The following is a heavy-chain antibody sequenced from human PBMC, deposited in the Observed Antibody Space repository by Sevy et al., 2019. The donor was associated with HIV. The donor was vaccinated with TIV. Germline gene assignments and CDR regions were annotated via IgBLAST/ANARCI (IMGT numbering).Heavy chain of an antibody. D-gene: IGHD4-17*01. CDR3: VRERNLKYGDPLGH. CDR1: GFTLASEFSFSSYY. V-gene: IGHV3-74*01. J-gene: IGHJ4*02. CDR2: LNSDGSVA. Sequence: GGSLRLSCAASGFTLASEFSFSSYYMHWVRQVPGKGLVWVSCLNSDGSVATYADSVKGRFTISTDNAKKTLYLQMNSLNADDTVVYYCVRERNLKYGDPLGHWGQGTLVTVSS.